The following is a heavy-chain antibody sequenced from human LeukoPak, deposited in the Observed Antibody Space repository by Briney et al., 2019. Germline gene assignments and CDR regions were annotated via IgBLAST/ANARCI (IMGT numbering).Heavy chain of an antibody. CDR2: IYSSGST. CDR1: GGSISSYY. V-gene: IGHV4-59*01. J-gene: IGHJ4*02. D-gene: IGHD2-21*02. Sequence: SETLSLTCTVSGGSISSYYWSWIRQPPGKGLEWIGYIYSSGSTNYNPSLKSRITISVDTSKNQFSLKLSSVTAANTAVYYCARFAYCGGHCWYYFDYWGQGSLVTVSS. CDR3: ARFAYCGGHCWYYFDY.